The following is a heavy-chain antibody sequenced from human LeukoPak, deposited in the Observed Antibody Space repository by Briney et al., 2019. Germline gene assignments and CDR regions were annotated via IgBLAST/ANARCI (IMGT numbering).Heavy chain of an antibody. CDR2: ISGISSNI. Sequence: GGSLRLSCAASGFTFRDSYMTWIRQAPGKGLEWVSHISGISSNIYYADSVKGRFTISRDNAKNSLYLQMNSLRVEDTAVYYCARTLNSGTKDYWGQGTLVTVSS. J-gene: IGHJ4*02. D-gene: IGHD3-10*01. V-gene: IGHV3-11*01. CDR3: ARTLNSGTKDY. CDR1: GFTFRDSY.